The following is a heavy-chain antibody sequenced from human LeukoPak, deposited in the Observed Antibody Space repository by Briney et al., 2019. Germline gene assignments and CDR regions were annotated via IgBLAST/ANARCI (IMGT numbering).Heavy chain of an antibody. Sequence: PGGSLRLSCAASGFTFSSYAMNWVRQAPGKGLEWVSGLSGSGGSTYYADSVKGRFTISRDNSKNTLYLQMNSLRAEDTAVYYCAKGTVFGVVRSGGLDYWGQGTLVTVSS. CDR3: AKGTVFGVVRSGGLDY. J-gene: IGHJ4*02. V-gene: IGHV3-23*01. CDR2: LSGSGGST. D-gene: IGHD3-3*01. CDR1: GFTFSSYA.